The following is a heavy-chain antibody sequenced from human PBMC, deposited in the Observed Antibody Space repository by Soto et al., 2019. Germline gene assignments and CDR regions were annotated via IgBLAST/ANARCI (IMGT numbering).Heavy chain of an antibody. Sequence: GGSLRLSCAASGFTFSSYAMHWVRQAPGKGLEWVAVIWYDGSNKYYADSVKGRFTISRDNSKNTLYLQMNSLRAEDTAVYYCARDLYSSSWDFDYWGQGTLVTVSS. CDR3: ARDLYSSSWDFDY. D-gene: IGHD6-13*01. V-gene: IGHV3-33*08. J-gene: IGHJ4*02. CDR1: GFTFSSYA. CDR2: IWYDGSNK.